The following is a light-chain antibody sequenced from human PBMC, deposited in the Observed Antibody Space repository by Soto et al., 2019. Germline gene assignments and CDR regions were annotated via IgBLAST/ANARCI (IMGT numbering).Light chain of an antibody. Sequence: QSVLTQPASVSGSPGQSITLSCTGTSGDIGSYNRVSWYQQHPGKAPKLIIYEVTDRPSGVSNPFSGSKSGNTASLTISGLQAEDESEYSCSSYTNINTRACVFGTGTKLTVL. CDR2: EVT. V-gene: IGLV2-14*01. J-gene: IGLJ1*01. CDR3: SSYTNINTRACV. CDR1: SGDIGSYNR.